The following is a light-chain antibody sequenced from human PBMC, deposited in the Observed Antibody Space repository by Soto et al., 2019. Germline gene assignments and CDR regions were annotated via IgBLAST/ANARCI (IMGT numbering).Light chain of an antibody. Sequence: DIQMTQSPSSLSASVGDRVTITCRASQGISNYIAWYQQNPGKAPKLLIYAASTLQSGVPSRFSGSGSGTDFTLTINSLQPEDVATYYCQKYSSVPLFGPGTKVDIK. J-gene: IGKJ3*01. CDR3: QKYSSVPL. CDR2: AAS. CDR1: QGISNY. V-gene: IGKV1-27*01.